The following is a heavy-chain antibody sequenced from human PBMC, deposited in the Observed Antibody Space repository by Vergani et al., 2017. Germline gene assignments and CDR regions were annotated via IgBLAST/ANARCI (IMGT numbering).Heavy chain of an antibody. CDR1: GFTFSNAW. V-gene: IGHV3-33*08. CDR3: ARVHVAGSPLFDY. Sequence: VQLVESGGGLVKPGGSLRLSCAASGFTFSNAWMSWVRQAPGKGLEWVAVIWYDGSNKYYADSVKGRFTISRDNSKNTLYLQMNSLRAEDTAVYYCARVHVAGSPLFDYWGQGTLVTVSS. CDR2: IWYDGSNK. D-gene: IGHD6-19*01. J-gene: IGHJ4*02.